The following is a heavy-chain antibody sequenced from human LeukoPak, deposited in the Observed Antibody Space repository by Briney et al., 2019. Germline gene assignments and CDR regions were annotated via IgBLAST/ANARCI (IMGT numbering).Heavy chain of an antibody. CDR1: GFTFSGYG. Sequence: GRSLRLSCAASGFTFSGYGMHWVRQAPGKGLEWVAVISYDGSNKYYADSVKGRFTISRDNSKNTLYLQMNSLRAEDTAVYYCAIGNEYYFDYWGQGTLVTVSS. CDR2: ISYDGSNK. V-gene: IGHV3-30*03. J-gene: IGHJ4*02. D-gene: IGHD3-10*01. CDR3: AIGNEYYFDY.